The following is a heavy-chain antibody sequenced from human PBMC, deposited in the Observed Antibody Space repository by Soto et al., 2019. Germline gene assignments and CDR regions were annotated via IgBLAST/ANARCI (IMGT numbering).Heavy chain of an antibody. CDR1: GYSFSTYW. CDR2: IYPGDSET. CDR3: ARGYCSSTSCYRIRFDP. Sequence: GESLKISCKGSGYSFSTYWIGWVRQMPGKGLEWMGVIYPGDSETRYSPSFQGQVTSSADKSISTAYLQWSSLKASDTAMYYCARGYCSSTSCYRIRFDPWGQGTLVTVSS. V-gene: IGHV5-51*01. J-gene: IGHJ5*02. D-gene: IGHD2-2*02.